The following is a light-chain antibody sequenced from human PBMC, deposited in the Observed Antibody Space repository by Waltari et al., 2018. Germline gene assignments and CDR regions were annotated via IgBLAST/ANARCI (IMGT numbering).Light chain of an antibody. J-gene: IGLJ2*01. CDR2: EVT. CDR3: CSFASRIGV. V-gene: IGLV2-23*02. CDR1: SSDVGSYNF. Sequence: QSALTQPASVSGSPRQSITISCTGTSSDVGSYNFVSWYQQHPGKAPKLIISEVTKRPSGVSNRFAGSKSGNTASLTISGLQADDEADYYCCSFASRIGVFGGGTKVTVL.